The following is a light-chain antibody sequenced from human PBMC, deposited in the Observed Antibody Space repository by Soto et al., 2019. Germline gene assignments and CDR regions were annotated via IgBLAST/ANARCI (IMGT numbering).Light chain of an antibody. CDR3: AAWDDSLNGVV. V-gene: IGLV1-44*01. Sequence: QSVLTQPPSASGTPRQRVTISCSGSSSNIGTNTVNWYRQLPGTAPKLLIYNNIQRPSGVPDRFSGSKSGTSASLAISGLQSEDEADYYCAAWDDSLNGVVCGGGTQLTVL. CDR1: SSNIGTNT. CDR2: NNI. J-gene: IGLJ2*01.